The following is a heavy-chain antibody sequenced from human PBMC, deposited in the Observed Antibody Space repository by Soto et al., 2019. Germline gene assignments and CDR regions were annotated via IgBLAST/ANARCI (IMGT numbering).Heavy chain of an antibody. CDR2: IIPFLGVT. D-gene: IGHD3-10*01. CDR3: ARDWESTVSTWAFGAF. Sequence: QVQLVQSGAEVKKPGSSVKVSCKASGGTFSPYTINWVRQAPGQGLEWMGRIIPFLGVTNYAQKLQARVTITADKSPTTAYIEMSGLRFEDTAVYYCARDWESTVSTWAFGAFWGRGTLVTVSS. J-gene: IGHJ4*02. V-gene: IGHV1-69*08. CDR1: GGTFSPYT.